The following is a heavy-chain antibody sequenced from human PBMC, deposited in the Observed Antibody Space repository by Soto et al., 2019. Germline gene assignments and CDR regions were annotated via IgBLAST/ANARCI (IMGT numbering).Heavy chain of an antibody. J-gene: IGHJ6*02. V-gene: IGHV4-59*01. CDR3: ARANYYYDSSGYYRSGDYYYYGMDV. Sequence: SETLSLTCTVSGGSISSYYWSWIRQPPGKGLEWIGYIYYSGSTNYNPSLKSRVTISVDTSKNQFSLKLSSATAADTAVYYCARANYYYDSSGYYRSGDYYYYGMDVWGQGTTVTVS. CDR1: GGSISSYY. D-gene: IGHD3-22*01. CDR2: IYYSGST.